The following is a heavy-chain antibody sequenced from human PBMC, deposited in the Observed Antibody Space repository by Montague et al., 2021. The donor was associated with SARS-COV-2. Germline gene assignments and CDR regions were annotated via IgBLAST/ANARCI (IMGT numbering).Heavy chain of an antibody. V-gene: IGHV4-4*07. D-gene: IGHD3-10*01. CDR3: ARGTYGPGNYFYFAH. CDR2: LLEKKNT. Sequence: SETLSLTCTVSGVVELRRRSEEHTSELQSPMYLVCRLLLEKKNTNYNPSLKSRVSMSVDKSNNLFSLNLTSVTAADTAVYFCARGTYGPGNYFYFAHWGQGTLVTVSS. J-gene: IGHJ4*02. CDR1: GVVELRRR.